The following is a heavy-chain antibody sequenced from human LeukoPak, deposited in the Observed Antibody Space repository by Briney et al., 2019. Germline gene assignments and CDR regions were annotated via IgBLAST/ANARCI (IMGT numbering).Heavy chain of an antibody. CDR1: GFTVSSNY. D-gene: IGHD3-22*01. Sequence: GGSLRLSCAASGFTVSSNYTSWVRQAPGRGLEWVSVIYSGDNTYYADSVKGRFTISRDNSKNTLYLQMNSRRAEDTAVYYCARGYSNLHDDSSGYYIDYWGQGTLVTVSS. V-gene: IGHV3-53*01. J-gene: IGHJ4*02. CDR2: IYSGDNT. CDR3: ARGYSNLHDDSSGYYIDY.